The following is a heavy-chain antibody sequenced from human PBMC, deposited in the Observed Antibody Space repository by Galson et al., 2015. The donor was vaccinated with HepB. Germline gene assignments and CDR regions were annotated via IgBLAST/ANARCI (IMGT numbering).Heavy chain of an antibody. CDR3: AKTTRDFWRGYYSFDF. CDR2: MSGSGDST. D-gene: IGHD3-3*01. V-gene: IGHV3-23*01. Sequence: SLRVSCAASGFTFSNYAMNWVRQAPGKGPEWVSAMSGSGDSTYYTDTVKGRFTISRDNSKSTPYLQLNSLSADDTALYYCAKTTRDFWRGYYSFDFWGQGTHVTVSS. CDR1: GFTFSNYA. J-gene: IGHJ4*01.